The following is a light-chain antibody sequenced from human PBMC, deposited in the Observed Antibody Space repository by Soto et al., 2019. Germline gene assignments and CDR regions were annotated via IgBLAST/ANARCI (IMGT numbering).Light chain of an antibody. CDR1: QGISKK. CDR3: QQYHTWPVT. CDR2: AVS. J-gene: IGKJ4*01. V-gene: IGKV3-15*01. Sequence: MTQSPSSLAASVGERVTFPCRASQGISKKVAWYQHKPGQAPRLLISAVSTGATGVPARFSGSGSGTEFTLTINSLQSEDCATYYCQQYHTWPVTFGGGTKVDIK.